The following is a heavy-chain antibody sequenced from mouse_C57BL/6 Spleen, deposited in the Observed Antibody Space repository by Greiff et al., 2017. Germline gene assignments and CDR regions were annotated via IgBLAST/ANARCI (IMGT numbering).Heavy chain of an antibody. V-gene: IGHV1-15*01. Sequence: VQLQQSGAELVRPGASVTLSCKASGYTFTDYEMHWVKQTPVHGLEWIGAIDPENGGTAYNQKFKGKATLTADKSSSTAYMELRSLTSEDSAVYYCANWEYAMDYWGQGTSVTVSS. CDR2: IDPENGGT. CDR1: GYTFTDYE. CDR3: ANWEYAMDY. J-gene: IGHJ4*01. D-gene: IGHD4-1*01.